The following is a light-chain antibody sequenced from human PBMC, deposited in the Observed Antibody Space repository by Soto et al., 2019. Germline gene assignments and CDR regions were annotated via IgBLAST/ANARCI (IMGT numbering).Light chain of an antibody. Sequence: DIQMTQSPSTLSASVGDRVTITCRASQTISSSLAWYQQKPGKAPKLLIYKASSLESGVPSRFSGSGSGTEFTLTISSLQADDFATYYCQQYKSYSTTFGQGTKVEIK. V-gene: IGKV1-5*03. J-gene: IGKJ1*01. CDR3: QQYKSYSTT. CDR1: QTISSS. CDR2: KAS.